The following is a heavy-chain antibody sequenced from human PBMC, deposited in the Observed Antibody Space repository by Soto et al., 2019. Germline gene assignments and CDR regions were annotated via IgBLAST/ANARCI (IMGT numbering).Heavy chain of an antibody. J-gene: IGHJ5*02. V-gene: IGHV3-64D*06. CDR2: ITPDGGST. Sequence: GGSLRLSCAASGLTFSTTFMHWVRQAPGKGLEYVAFITPDGGSTYYADSVKGRFTISRDNSMNTLYFQMSSLRVEDTAVYYWLSSAWLGAWGQGTLVTVSS. D-gene: IGHD6-25*01. CDR1: GLTFSTTF. CDR3: LSSAWLGA.